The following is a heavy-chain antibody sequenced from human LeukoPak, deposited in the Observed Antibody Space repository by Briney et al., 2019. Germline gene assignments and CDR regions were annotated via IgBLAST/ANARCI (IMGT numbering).Heavy chain of an antibody. D-gene: IGHD5-12*01. CDR3: ARVTDQATNWFDP. J-gene: IGHJ5*02. V-gene: IGHV1-2*02. Sequence: ASVKVSCKASGYTFTGYYMHWVRQAPGQGLEWMGWINPNSGGTNYAQKFQGRVTMTRDTSISTAYMELSRLRSDDTAVYYCARVTDQATNWFDPWGQGTLVTVSS. CDR1: GYTFTGYY. CDR2: INPNSGGT.